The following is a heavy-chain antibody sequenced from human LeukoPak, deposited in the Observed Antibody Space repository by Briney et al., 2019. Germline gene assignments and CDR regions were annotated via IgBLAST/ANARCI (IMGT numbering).Heavy chain of an antibody. Sequence: GGSLRLSCAASGFRFSNYAMNWVRQAPGKGLEWVSAFTGAGGGSTYYADSVKGHFTISRDNSKNTLSLQMNSLRAEDTAVYYCARSPATVTWYFDLWGRGTLVTVSS. CDR3: ARSPATVTWYFDL. V-gene: IGHV3-23*01. J-gene: IGHJ2*01. CDR1: GFRFSNYA. D-gene: IGHD4-17*01. CDR2: FTGAGGGST.